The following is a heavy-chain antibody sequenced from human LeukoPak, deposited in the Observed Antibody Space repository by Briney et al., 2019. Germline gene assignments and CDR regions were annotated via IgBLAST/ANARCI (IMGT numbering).Heavy chain of an antibody. J-gene: IGHJ5*02. Sequence: ASVKVSCKASGYTFSSFGFMWVRQAPGQGLDWMGWISVYNGDTRYAQKFQGRVTMTTDTSTSTAYMELSSLRSEDTAVYYCARGSGGSSWFDPWGQGTLVTVSS. D-gene: IGHD2-15*01. CDR3: ARGSGGSSWFDP. V-gene: IGHV1-18*01. CDR1: GYTFSSFG. CDR2: ISVYNGDT.